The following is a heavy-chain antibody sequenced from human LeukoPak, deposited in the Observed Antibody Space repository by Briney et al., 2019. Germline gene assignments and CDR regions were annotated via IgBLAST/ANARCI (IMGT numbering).Heavy chain of an antibody. CDR1: GFTFSSYA. J-gene: IGHJ5*02. CDR3: ARDTVNGPFVISLDL. D-gene: IGHD2-8*01. Sequence: GGSLRLSCSASGFTFSSYAMHWVRQAPGKGPEWVAHINSADNVEYYTDSVRGRFTMSRDNAKDLLYLQMNSLRDEDTAVYYCARDTVNGPFVISLDLWGQGVLVTVSS. V-gene: IGHV3-48*03. CDR2: INSADNVE.